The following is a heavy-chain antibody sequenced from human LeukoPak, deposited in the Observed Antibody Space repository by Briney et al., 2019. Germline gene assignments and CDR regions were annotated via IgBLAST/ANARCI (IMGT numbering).Heavy chain of an antibody. J-gene: IGHJ4*02. CDR2: IKPSSGAT. Sequence: ASVKVSCKASGYTFSGHYMHWVRQAPGQGLEWMGWIKPSSGATNYAQKFRGRVTMTRDTSNRTSYMELSRLRSDDTALYYCASCYYDSSGYVYFDYWGQGTLVTVSS. CDR3: ASCYYDSSGYVYFDY. D-gene: IGHD3-22*01. V-gene: IGHV1-2*02. CDR1: GYTFSGHY.